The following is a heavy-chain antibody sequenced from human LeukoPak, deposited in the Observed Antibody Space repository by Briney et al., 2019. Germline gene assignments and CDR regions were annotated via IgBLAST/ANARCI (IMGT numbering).Heavy chain of an antibody. CDR1: GFTFSSYW. V-gene: IGHV3-7*01. CDR2: IKQDGSEK. Sequence: GGSLRLSCAASGFTFSSYWMSWVRQAPGKGLEWVANIKQDGSEKYYVDSVKGRFTISRDNAKNSLYLQMNSLRAEDTAVYYCARARRHDLNWFDPWGQGTLVTVSS. J-gene: IGHJ5*02. CDR3: ARARRHDLNWFDP.